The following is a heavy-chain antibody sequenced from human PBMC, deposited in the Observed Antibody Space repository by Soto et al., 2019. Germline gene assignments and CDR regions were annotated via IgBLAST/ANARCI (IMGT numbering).Heavy chain of an antibody. J-gene: IGHJ4*02. CDR2: IIPIFGTA. Sequence: QVQLVQSGAEVKKPGSSVKVSCKASGGTFSSYAISWVRQAPGQGLEWMGGIIPIFGTANYAQKFQGRVTIHADESASTAYMERSSLRSEDTAVYYCARVHRRDYGDYYFDYWGQGTLVTVSS. D-gene: IGHD4-17*01. CDR1: GGTFSSYA. V-gene: IGHV1-69*12. CDR3: ARVHRRDYGDYYFDY.